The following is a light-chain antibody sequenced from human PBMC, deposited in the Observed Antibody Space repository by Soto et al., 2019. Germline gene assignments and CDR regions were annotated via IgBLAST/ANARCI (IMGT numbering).Light chain of an antibody. CDR3: QSYDAGLSGSGV. V-gene: IGLV1-40*01. CDR2: ADT. Sequence: QSVLTQPPSLSGAPGQKVTISCTWSYIEANNRVHWYQQFPGTAPRLLMYADTNRPSGVPDRFSGSKSATSASLAITGLQAEDEADYYCQSYDAGLSGSGVFGGGTKLTVL. J-gene: IGLJ3*02. CDR1: SYIEANNR.